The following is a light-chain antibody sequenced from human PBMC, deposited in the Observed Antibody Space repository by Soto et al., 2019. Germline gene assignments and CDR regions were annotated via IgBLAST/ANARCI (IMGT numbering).Light chain of an antibody. CDR2: DAS. Sequence: EIVLTQSPATLSLSPGERATLSCRASQSVSSYLAWYQQKPGQAPRLLIYDASNRATGIPARFSGSGSGTDFALTISGLEPEDFAVYYCQQRSNWPLLTFGRGPKVEIK. V-gene: IGKV3-11*01. J-gene: IGKJ4*01. CDR1: QSVSSY. CDR3: QQRSNWPLLT.